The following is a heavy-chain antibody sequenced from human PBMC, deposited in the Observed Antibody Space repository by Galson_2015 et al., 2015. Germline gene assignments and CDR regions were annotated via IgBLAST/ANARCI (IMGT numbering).Heavy chain of an antibody. J-gene: IGHJ4*01. D-gene: IGHD6-6*01. Sequence: SLRLSCAASGFTFSSYAMHWVRQAPGKGLEWVAIISYDGSNKFYADSVKGRFTISRDNSKNTLYLQMNSLRPEDTAVYYCARVGGDIAARTWGYFDYWGHGTLVTVSS. CDR1: GFTFSSYA. V-gene: IGHV3-30-3*01. CDR2: ISYDGSNK. CDR3: ARVGGDIAARTWGYFDY.